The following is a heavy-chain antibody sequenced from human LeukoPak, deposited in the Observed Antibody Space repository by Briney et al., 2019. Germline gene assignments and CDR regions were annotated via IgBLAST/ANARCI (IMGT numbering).Heavy chain of an antibody. CDR1: GFTLGSYG. J-gene: IGHJ6*03. Sequence: GGSRRLSWEASGFTLGSYGMHWVRRAPGKGLKWVAFLSYDGSNKYYADSVKGRFTISRDNSKNTLYLQMNSLRAGDTAVYYCARGEEDGYSYGYHYMDVWGKGTTVTVSS. CDR2: LSYDGSNK. V-gene: IGHV3-30*03. CDR3: ARGEEDGYSYGYHYMDV. D-gene: IGHD5-18*01.